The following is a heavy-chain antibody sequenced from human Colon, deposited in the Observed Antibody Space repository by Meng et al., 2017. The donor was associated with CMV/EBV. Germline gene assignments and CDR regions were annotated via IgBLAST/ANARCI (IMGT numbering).Heavy chain of an antibody. Sequence: GSLRLSCTVSGDSISSHYWSWIRQPPGKGLEWMGHVYYSGSATYSPSLRSRITISVDTSKNQISLNLRSVTAADTAIYFCARGIGHASNNSHDYWGQGTVVTVSS. CDR2: VYYSGSA. D-gene: IGHD1-1*01. CDR1: GDSISSHY. V-gene: IGHV4-59*11. CDR3: ARGIGHASNNSHDY. J-gene: IGHJ4*02.